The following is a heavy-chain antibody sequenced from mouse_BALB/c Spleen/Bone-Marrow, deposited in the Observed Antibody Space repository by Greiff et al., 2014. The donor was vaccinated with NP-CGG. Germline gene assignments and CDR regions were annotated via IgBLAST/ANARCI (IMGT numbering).Heavy chain of an antibody. D-gene: IGHD3-3*01. Sequence: EVMLVESGGGLVQPGGSRKLSCAASGFTFSSFGMHWVRQAPEKGLEWVAYISSGSSTIYYADTMKGRFTISRDNPKNTLFLQMTSLRSEDTAMYYCARSGTLGAMDYWGQGPSVTVS. CDR3: ARSGTLGAMDY. CDR2: ISSGSSTI. J-gene: IGHJ4*01. CDR1: GFTFSSFG. V-gene: IGHV5-17*02.